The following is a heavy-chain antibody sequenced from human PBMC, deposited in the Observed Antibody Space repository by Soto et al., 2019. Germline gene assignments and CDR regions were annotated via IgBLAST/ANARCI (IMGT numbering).Heavy chain of an antibody. J-gene: IGHJ5*02. D-gene: IGHD5-12*01. V-gene: IGHV3-15*01. CDR2: NKSKTHGGTT. Sequence: EVQLVESGGGLVKPGGSLRLSCAASGFTFSNAWMSWVRQAPGMGLEWVGRNKSKTHGGTTDYAAPVKGRFTISRDDSKNPLYLQMNSLKTEDPAVYYCTTGKWLLDPWGQGTLVTVSS. CDR3: TTGKWLLDP. CDR1: GFTFSNAW.